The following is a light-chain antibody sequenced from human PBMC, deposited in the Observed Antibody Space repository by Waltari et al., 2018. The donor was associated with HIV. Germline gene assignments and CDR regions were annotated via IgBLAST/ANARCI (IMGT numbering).Light chain of an antibody. CDR3: QQYFTTPPT. CDR1: RTVLFSPNNQNY. CDR2: W. V-gene: IGKV4-1*01. Sequence: DIVMTQSPDSLAVSLGERATISCKSSRTVLFSPNNQNYLAWYQQKPGQPPQVLVYWADFTLTISSLQPEDVALYYCQQYFTTPPTFGQGTKVEIK. J-gene: IGKJ1*01.